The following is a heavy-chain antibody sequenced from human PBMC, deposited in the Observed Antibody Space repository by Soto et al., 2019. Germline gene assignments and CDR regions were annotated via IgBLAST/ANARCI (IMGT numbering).Heavy chain of an antibody. CDR2: INAGNGNT. D-gene: IGHD6-19*01. J-gene: IGHJ4*02. CDR1: GYTFTSYA. Sequence: ASVKVSCKASGYTFTSYAMHWVRQAPGQRLEWMGWINAGNGNTKYSQKFQGRVTITRDTSASTAYMELSSLRSEDTAVYYCVRLGGGSGWPYYFDYWGQGTMVTVSS. CDR3: VRLGGGSGWPYYFDY. V-gene: IGHV1-3*01.